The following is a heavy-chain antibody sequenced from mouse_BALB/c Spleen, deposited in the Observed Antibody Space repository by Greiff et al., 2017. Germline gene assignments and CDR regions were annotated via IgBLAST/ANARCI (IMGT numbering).Heavy chain of an antibody. CDR2: INSNGGST. D-gene: IGHD2-4*01. CDR3: ASPFMITTRGFAY. V-gene: IGHV5-6-3*01. J-gene: IGHJ3*01. CDR1: GFTFSSYG. Sequence: EVKLMESGGGLVQPGGSLKLSCAASGFTFSSYGMSWVRQTPDKRLELVATINSNGGSTYYPDSVKGRFTISRDNAKNTLYLQMSSLKSEDTAMYYCASPFMITTRGFAYWGQGTLVTVSA.